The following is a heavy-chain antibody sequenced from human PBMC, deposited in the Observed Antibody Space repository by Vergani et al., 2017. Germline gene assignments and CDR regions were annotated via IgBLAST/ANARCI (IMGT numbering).Heavy chain of an antibody. D-gene: IGHD2-15*01. J-gene: IGHJ4*01. CDR3: TRSECSGTTCYGHYFDL. Sequence: EVELLESGGGLAQPGGSLRVSCSASGFRVTTNYMSWVRQAPGKGLEWVSVIKSDGRTSYAESVRGRFTISRDTSRNAVYLQMNILRVEDTGVYYCTRSECSGTTCYGHYFDLWGHGILVTVSS. CDR1: GFRVTTNY. V-gene: IGHV3-66*02. CDR2: IKSDGRT.